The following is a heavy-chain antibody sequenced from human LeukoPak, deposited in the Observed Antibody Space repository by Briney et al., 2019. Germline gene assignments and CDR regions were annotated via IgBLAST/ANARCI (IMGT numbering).Heavy chain of an antibody. J-gene: IGHJ6*02. V-gene: IGHV1-8*01. Sequence: ASVKVSCKASGYTFTSYDINWVRQATGQGLEWMGWMNPNSGNTGYAQKFQGRVTMTRNTSRSTAYRELSSLRSEDTAVYYCARVYYDILTGFPLYYYYGMDVWGQGTTVTVSS. CDR3: ARVYYDILTGFPLYYYYGMDV. D-gene: IGHD3-9*01. CDR2: MNPNSGNT. CDR1: GYTFTSYD.